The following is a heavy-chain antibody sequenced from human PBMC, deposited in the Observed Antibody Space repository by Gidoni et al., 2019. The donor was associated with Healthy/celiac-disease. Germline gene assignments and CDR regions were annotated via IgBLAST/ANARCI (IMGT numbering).Heavy chain of an antibody. CDR2: IYYSGST. CDR1: GGSISSSSYY. J-gene: IGHJ6*02. V-gene: IGHV4-39*07. Sequence: QLQLQESGPGLVKPSETLSLTCTVSGGSISSSSYYWGGIRQPPGKGLEWIGSIYYSGSTYYNPSLKSRVTISVDTSKNQFSLKLSSVTAADTAVYYCARDSTFAQEYYYGMDVWGQGTTVTVSS. CDR3: ARDSTFAQEYYYGMDV.